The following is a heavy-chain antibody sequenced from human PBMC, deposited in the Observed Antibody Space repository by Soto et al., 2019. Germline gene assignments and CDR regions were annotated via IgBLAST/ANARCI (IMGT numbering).Heavy chain of an antibody. Sequence: GGSLRLSCAASGFTFDDYAMNWVRQAPGKGLEWVSGISWNSGTIAYADSVKGRFIISRDNAKNSLYLQMNSLRAEDTAFYYCVKDTSASSYYFDYWGQGALVTVSS. V-gene: IGHV3-9*01. CDR2: ISWNSGTI. CDR3: VKDTSASSYYFDY. CDR1: GFTFDDYA. D-gene: IGHD1-26*01. J-gene: IGHJ4*02.